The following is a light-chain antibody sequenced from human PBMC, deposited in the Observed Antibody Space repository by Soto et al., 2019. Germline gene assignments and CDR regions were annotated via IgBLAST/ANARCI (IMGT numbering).Light chain of an antibody. J-gene: IGKJ3*01. V-gene: IGKV3-11*01. CDR1: QSVSNS. Sequence: VLTQSPATLSLSPGERATLSCRASQSVSNSLAWYQHIPGQAPRLLIFDISNRATGVPHRFSGSGSGTDFTLTISSLESEDFAVYYCQQRRTFGPGTTVHIK. CDR2: DIS. CDR3: QQRRT.